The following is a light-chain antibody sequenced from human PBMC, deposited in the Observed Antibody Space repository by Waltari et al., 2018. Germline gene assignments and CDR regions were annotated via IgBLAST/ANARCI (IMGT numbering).Light chain of an antibody. CDR3: QQSYSTPWA. CDR1: QSISNQ. V-gene: IGKV1-39*01. CDR2: GAS. J-gene: IGKJ1*01. Sequence: DIQMTQSPSSLPASVGDRVTITCRASQSISNQLNWYQQKRGKAPKLLIYGASSLQSGVPSRFRGDGSGTDFILTISSLQPEDFGTYYCQQSYSTPWAFGQGTKVEIK.